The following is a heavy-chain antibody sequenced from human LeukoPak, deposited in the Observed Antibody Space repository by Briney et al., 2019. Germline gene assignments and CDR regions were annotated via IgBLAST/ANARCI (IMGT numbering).Heavy chain of an antibody. CDR3: ARDLRITIFGVVIIYDY. CDR1: GFTFSSYW. J-gene: IGHJ4*02. V-gene: IGHV3-7*01. Sequence: GGSLRLSCAASGFTFSSYWMSWVRQAPGKGLEWVANIKQDGSEKYYVDSVKGRFTISRDNAKNSLYLQMNSLRAGDTAVYYCARDLRITIFGVVIIYDYWGQGTLATVSS. CDR2: IKQDGSEK. D-gene: IGHD3-3*01.